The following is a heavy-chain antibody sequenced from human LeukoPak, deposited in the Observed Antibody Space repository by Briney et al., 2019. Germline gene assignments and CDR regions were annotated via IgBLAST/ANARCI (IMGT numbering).Heavy chain of an antibody. CDR3: ARVAPIVVVPAAIRGVWWFDL. J-gene: IGHJ5*02. CDR2: INHSGST. Sequence: SETLSLTCAVYGGSFSGYYWSWIRQPPGKGLEWIGEINHSGSTNYNPSLKSRVTISVDTSKNQFSLKLSSVTAADTAVYYCARVAPIVVVPAAIRGVWWFDLWGQGTLVTVSS. CDR1: GGSFSGYY. D-gene: IGHD2-2*02. V-gene: IGHV4-34*01.